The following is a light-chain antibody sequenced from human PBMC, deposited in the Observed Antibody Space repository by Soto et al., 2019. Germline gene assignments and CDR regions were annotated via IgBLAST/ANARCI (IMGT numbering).Light chain of an antibody. CDR3: QQYNSYPWT. CDR1: QSISSW. V-gene: IGKV1-5*01. CDR2: DAS. J-gene: IGKJ1*01. Sequence: DIQMTQSPSTLSASVGDRVTITCRASQSISSWLAWYQQKPGEAPKLLIYDASSLESGVPSRFSGSGSGTEFTLTISSLQPDDFATYYCQQYNSYPWTFGHRTKVEIK.